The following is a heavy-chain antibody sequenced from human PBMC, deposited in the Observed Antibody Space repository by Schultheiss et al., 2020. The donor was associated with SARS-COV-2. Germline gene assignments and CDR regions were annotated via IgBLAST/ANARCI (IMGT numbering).Heavy chain of an antibody. V-gene: IGHV3-66*01. Sequence: GGSLRLSCAASGFTVSSNYVTWVRQAPGKGLEWVSSISASTTYKEYADSVKGRFTISRDNSKNTLYLQMNSLRAEDTAVYYCARDVGYDILTGYFGHYYYGMDVWGQGTTVTVSS. J-gene: IGHJ6*02. CDR2: ISASTTYK. CDR1: GFTVSSNY. D-gene: IGHD3-9*01. CDR3: ARDVGYDILTGYFGHYYYGMDV.